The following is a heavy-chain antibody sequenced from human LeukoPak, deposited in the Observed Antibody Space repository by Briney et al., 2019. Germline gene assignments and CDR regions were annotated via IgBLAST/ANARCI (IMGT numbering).Heavy chain of an antibody. Sequence: ASVTVSCKASGYTFTSYDINWVRQAPGQGLEWMGWMNPNSGNTGYAQKFQGRVTMTRNTSISTAYMELSSLRSEDTAVYYCARGLFSNYDYVWGSPDYWGQGTLVTVSS. CDR3: ARGLFSNYDYVWGSPDY. V-gene: IGHV1-8*01. CDR2: MNPNSGNT. CDR1: GYTFTSYD. J-gene: IGHJ4*02. D-gene: IGHD3-16*01.